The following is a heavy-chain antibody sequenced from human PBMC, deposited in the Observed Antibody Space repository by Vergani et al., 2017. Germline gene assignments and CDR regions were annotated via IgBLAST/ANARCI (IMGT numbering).Heavy chain of an antibody. CDR2: ISSSSSYI. CDR3: ARDDDGDYYAFDI. V-gene: IGHV3-21*01. CDR1: GFTFSSYS. J-gene: IGHJ3*02. D-gene: IGHD4-17*01. Sequence: VQLVESGGGLVKPGGSLRLSCAASGFTFSSYSMNWVRQAPGKGLEWVSSISSSSSYIYYADSVKGRFTISRDNAKNSLYLQMNSLRAEDTAVYYCARDDDGDYYAFDIWGQGTMVTVSS.